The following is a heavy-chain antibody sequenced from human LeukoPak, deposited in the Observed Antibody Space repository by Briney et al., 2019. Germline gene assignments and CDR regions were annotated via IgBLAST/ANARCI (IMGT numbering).Heavy chain of an antibody. CDR3: AREGRDGSRYYFDS. Sequence: SETLSLTCAVYGGSFGHYWNWIRQSPGKGLEWIGEINDSGSTNYNPSLKSRVTMSVGTSKNQFSLKVRSVTAADTAVYYCAREGRDGSRYYFDSWGRGTPVTVSS. D-gene: IGHD3-10*01. CDR2: INDSGST. CDR1: GGSFGHY. J-gene: IGHJ4*02. V-gene: IGHV4-34*01.